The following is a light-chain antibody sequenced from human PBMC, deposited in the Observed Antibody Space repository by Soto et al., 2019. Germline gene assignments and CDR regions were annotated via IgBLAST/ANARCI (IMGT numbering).Light chain of an antibody. V-gene: IGKV3-20*01. CDR2: GAS. CDR1: QSFRSSY. CDR3: QQYGSSPLT. Sequence: EIVLTQSPGTLSLSPGERATLSCRASQSFRSSYLAWYQQKPGQAPRLLIYGASSRGTGIPDRVSGSGSGTDFTLTISRLEPEDFAVYYCQQYGSSPLTFGGGTKVEIK. J-gene: IGKJ4*01.